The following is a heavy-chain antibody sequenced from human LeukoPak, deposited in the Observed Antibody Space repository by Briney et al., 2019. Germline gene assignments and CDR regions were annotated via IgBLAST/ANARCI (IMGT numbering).Heavy chain of an antibody. J-gene: IGHJ5*02. V-gene: IGHV1-69*01. CDR1: GGTFSSYA. CDR2: IIPIFGTA. Sequence: ASVKVSCKASGGTFSSYAISWVRQAPGQGLEWMGGIIPIFGTANYAQKFQGRVTITADESTSTAYMELSSLRSEDTAVYYCARALSGTYYYDSSGYYYMDWFDPWGQGTLVTVSS. D-gene: IGHD3-22*01. CDR3: ARALSGTYYYDSSGYYYMDWFDP.